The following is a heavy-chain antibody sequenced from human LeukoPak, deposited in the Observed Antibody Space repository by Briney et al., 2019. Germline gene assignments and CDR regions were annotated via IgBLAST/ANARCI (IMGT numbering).Heavy chain of an antibody. V-gene: IGHV3-23*01. CDR1: GFIFSNYA. J-gene: IGHJ4*02. Sequence: GGSLRLSCAASGFIFSNYAMSWVRQAPGKGLEWVSSITSSGDGTYYADSVKGRFTISRDNSKNTLYLQMNSLRAEDTAMYYCAKDTVYTGYHCYFDYWGQGALVSVSS. CDR2: ITSSGDGT. D-gene: IGHD1-1*01. CDR3: AKDTVYTGYHCYFDY.